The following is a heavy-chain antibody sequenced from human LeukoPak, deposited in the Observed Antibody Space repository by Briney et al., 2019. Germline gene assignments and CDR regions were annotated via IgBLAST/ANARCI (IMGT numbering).Heavy chain of an antibody. Sequence: SETLSLTCTVSGGSISSCSYYWGWIRQPPGKGLEWIGSIYYSGSTYYNPSLKSRVTISVDTSKNQFSLKLSSVTAADTAVYYCASWGGWWGSGWYSDGHDYWGQGTLVTVSS. CDR3: ASWGGWWGSGWYSDGHDY. V-gene: IGHV4-39*01. CDR2: IYYSGST. J-gene: IGHJ4*02. CDR1: GGSISSCSYY. D-gene: IGHD6-19*01.